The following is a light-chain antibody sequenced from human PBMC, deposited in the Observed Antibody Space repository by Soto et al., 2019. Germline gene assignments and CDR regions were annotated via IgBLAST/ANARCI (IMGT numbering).Light chain of an antibody. CDR1: SSNIGTYS. Sequence: QSVLTQPPSASGTPGQRVTISCSGSSSNIGTYSVSWYQQFPGTAPRLLIYSDNQRPSGVPDRFSASKSGASASLAISGLQSEYEADFSCAAWADSLNGCVFGAGTKVTVL. CDR2: SDN. V-gene: IGLV1-44*01. CDR3: AAWADSLNGCV. J-gene: IGLJ1*01.